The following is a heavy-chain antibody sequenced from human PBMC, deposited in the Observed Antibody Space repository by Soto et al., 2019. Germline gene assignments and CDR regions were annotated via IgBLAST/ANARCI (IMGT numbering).Heavy chain of an antibody. CDR1: GYSFTSYW. J-gene: IGHJ4*02. V-gene: IGHV5-51*01. D-gene: IGHD2-15*01. CDR2: IYPGDSDT. CDR3: ARYRSCRGGSCYSDNFPDY. Sequence: GESLKISCKGSGYSFTSYWIGWVRQMPGKGLEWMGIIYPGDSDTRYSPSFQGQVTISADKSISTAYLQWRSLTASDTARYYCARYRSCRGGSCYSDNFPDYWGQGTLVTASP.